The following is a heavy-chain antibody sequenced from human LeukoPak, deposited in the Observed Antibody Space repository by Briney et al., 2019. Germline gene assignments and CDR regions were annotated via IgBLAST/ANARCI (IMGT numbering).Heavy chain of an antibody. V-gene: IGHV3-11*01. CDR3: ARDKGYCSGGSCYLQYYYYGMDV. J-gene: IGHJ6*02. CDR1: GFTFSDYY. D-gene: IGHD2-15*01. CDR2: ISSSGSTI. Sequence: GGSLRLSCAASGFTFSDYYMSWIRQAPGKGLVWVSYISSSGSTIYYADSVKGRFTISRDNAKNSLYLQMNSLRAEDTAVYYCARDKGYCSGGSCYLQYYYYGMDVWGQGTTVTVSS.